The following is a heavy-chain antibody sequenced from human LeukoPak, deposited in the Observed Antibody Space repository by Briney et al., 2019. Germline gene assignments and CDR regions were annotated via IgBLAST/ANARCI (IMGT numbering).Heavy chain of an antibody. CDR2: IYHSGST. Sequence: SETLSLTCTASGYSISSGYYWGWIRQPPGKGLEWIGSIYHSGSTYYNPSLKSRVTISVDTSKNQFSLKLSSVTAADTAVYYCARDEGTYYYDSSGYYYGYWGQGTLVTVSS. CDR1: GYSISSGYY. V-gene: IGHV4-38-2*02. J-gene: IGHJ4*02. CDR3: ARDEGTYYYDSSGYYYGY. D-gene: IGHD3-22*01.